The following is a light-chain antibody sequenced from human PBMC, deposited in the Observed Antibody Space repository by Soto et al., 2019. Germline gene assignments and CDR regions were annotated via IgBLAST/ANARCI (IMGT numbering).Light chain of an antibody. CDR2: ATS. CDR3: KQYDASHIT. J-gene: IGKJ5*01. Sequence: EIVLTQSPGTLSLSPGERATLSCRASQSVSSSYLAWYHQKPGQAPRLLIYATSSRATGIPDRFSGSGSGTDFTLTISRLEPEDFAVYYCKQYDASHITFGQGTRLEIK. V-gene: IGKV3-20*01. CDR1: QSVSSSY.